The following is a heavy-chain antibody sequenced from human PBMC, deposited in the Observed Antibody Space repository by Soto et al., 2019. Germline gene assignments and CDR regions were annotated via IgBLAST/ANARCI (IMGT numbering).Heavy chain of an antibody. D-gene: IGHD3-22*01. V-gene: IGHV3-23*01. CDR2: ISASGAYT. CDR1: GFTFSSYA. J-gene: IGHJ4*02. Sequence: PGGSLRLSCAASGFTFSSYAMSWVRQAPGKGLEWVSAISASGAYTYYADSVQGRFTISRDNSKNTLYLQMNSLRAEDTAVYYCAKTLDYYDTSGYQWGQGTLVTVSS. CDR3: AKTLDYYDTSGYQ.